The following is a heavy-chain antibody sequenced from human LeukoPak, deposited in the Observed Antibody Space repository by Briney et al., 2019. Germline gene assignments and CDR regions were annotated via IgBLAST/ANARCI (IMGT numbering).Heavy chain of an antibody. CDR3: ARDNQLRSRSAAY. D-gene: IGHD6-6*01. V-gene: IGHV1-69*04. CDR2: IIPILGIE. Sequence: ASVKVSCKASGGTSSSYAISWVRQAPGQGLEWMGRIIPILGIENYAQKFQGRVTITADKSTSTAYMELSSLRSADTAVYYCARDNQLRSRSAAYWGQGPLVTVSS. CDR1: GGTSSSYA. J-gene: IGHJ4*02.